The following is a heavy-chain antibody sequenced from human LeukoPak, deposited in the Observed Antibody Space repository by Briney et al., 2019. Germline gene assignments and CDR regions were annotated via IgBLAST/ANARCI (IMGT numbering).Heavy chain of an antibody. V-gene: IGHV1-24*01. CDR2: FDPEDGET. Sequence: ASVKVSCKVSGYTLTELSMHWVRQAPGKGLEWMGGFDPEDGETIYAQKFQGRVTMTEDTSTDTAYMELSSLRSEDTAVYYCATTAGSRGSYYFDYWGQGTLVTVSS. J-gene: IGHJ4*02. D-gene: IGHD1-26*01. CDR3: ATTAGSRGSYYFDY. CDR1: GYTLTELS.